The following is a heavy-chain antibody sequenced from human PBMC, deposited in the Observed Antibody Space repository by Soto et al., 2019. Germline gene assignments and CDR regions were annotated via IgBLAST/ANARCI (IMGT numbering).Heavy chain of an antibody. V-gene: IGHV5-51*01. J-gene: IGHJ6*02. D-gene: IGHD6-6*01. CDR1: GDSFIRYG. CDR2: IYPGDSDT. Sequence: PGESLKISCKGSGDSFIRYGIGWVRQMPGKGLEWMGIIYPGDSDTRYSPSFQGQVTISADKSISTAYLQWSSLKASDTAMYYCARLGAARDPKNYYYYGMDVWGQGTTVTVSS. CDR3: ARLGAARDPKNYYYYGMDV.